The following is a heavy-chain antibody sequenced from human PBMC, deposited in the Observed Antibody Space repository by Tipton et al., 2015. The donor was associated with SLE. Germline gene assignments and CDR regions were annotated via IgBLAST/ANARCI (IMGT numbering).Heavy chain of an antibody. CDR2: IYYSGST. CDR3: ARPFYYDSSGYLPDY. V-gene: IGHV4-39*01. D-gene: IGHD3-22*01. Sequence: TLSLTCSVSGGSISSSTYYWGWIRQPPGKGLEWIGSIYYSGSTYYNPSLKSRVTIPVDTSKNQFSLKLSSVTAADTAVYYCARPFYYDSSGYLPDYWGQGTLVTVSS. CDR1: GGSISSSTYY. J-gene: IGHJ4*02.